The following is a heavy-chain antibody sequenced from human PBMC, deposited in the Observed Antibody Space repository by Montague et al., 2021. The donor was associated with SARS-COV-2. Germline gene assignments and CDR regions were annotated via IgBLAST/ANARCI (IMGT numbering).Heavy chain of an antibody. Sequence: SETLSLTCSLSGGSITNYYWGWVRQSPGKGLEWIGYIYCSGSVTTSYNPSLKSRVSISVDTSENQFSLKLTSVAAADTAVYYCARRGGGEVFARFMYWYFDVWSRGSLVTVSS. V-gene: IGHV4-59*13. CDR3: ARRGGGEVFARFMYWYFDV. CDR1: GGSITNYY. J-gene: IGHJ2*01. CDR2: IYCSGSVTT. D-gene: IGHD2-21*01.